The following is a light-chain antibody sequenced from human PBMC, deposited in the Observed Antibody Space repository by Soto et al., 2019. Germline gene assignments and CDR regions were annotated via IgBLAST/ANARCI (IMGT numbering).Light chain of an antibody. J-gene: IGKJ1*01. V-gene: IGKV1-39*01. Sequence: DIPMTQSPSSLSASVGDRVTITCRASQSISSYLNWYQQKPGKAPKLLIYAASSLQSGVLSRFSGSGSGTDFTLTISSLQPEDFATYYCQQSYSTLWTFGQGTKVEIK. CDR3: QQSYSTLWT. CDR2: AAS. CDR1: QSISSY.